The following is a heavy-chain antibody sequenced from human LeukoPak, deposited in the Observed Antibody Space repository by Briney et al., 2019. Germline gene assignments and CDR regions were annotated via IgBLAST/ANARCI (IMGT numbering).Heavy chain of an antibody. J-gene: IGHJ4*02. CDR3: AKEMATMSSHFDY. Sequence: GGSLRLSCAASGFTFSSYGMHWVRQAPGKGLEWVAVISYDGSNKYYADSVKGRFTISRGNSKNTLYLQMNSLRAEDTAVYYCAKEMATMSSHFDYWGQGTLVTVSS. CDR2: ISYDGSNK. D-gene: IGHD5-24*01. CDR1: GFTFSSYG. V-gene: IGHV3-30*18.